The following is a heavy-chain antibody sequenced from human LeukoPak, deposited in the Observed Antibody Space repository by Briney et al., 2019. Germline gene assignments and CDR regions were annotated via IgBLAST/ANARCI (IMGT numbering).Heavy chain of an antibody. D-gene: IGHD3-22*01. Sequence: GGSLRLSCAASGFTFSSYSMNWVCQAPGKELEWVSSISSSSSYIYYADSVKGRFTISRDNAKNSLYLQMNSLRAEDTAVYYCARDSGSNYYDSSGSRYYFDYWGQGTLVTVSS. CDR3: ARDSGSNYYDSSGSRYYFDY. J-gene: IGHJ4*02. CDR1: GFTFSSYS. V-gene: IGHV3-21*01. CDR2: ISSSSSYI.